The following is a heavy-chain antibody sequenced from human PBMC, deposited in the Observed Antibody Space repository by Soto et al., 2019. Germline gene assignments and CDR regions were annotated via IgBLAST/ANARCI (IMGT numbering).Heavy chain of an antibody. Sequence: QVQLVQSGAEVKKPGASVKVSCKASGYTFTSYGISWVRQAPGQGLEWMGWISAYNGNTNYAQKLQGRDNMTTDTSTSTAYMELRSLRSDDTAVYYCARVYSSSWYEPRRWFDPWGQGTLVTVSS. V-gene: IGHV1-18*01. CDR2: ISAYNGNT. CDR1: GYTFTSYG. CDR3: ARVYSSSWYEPRRWFDP. D-gene: IGHD6-13*01. J-gene: IGHJ5*02.